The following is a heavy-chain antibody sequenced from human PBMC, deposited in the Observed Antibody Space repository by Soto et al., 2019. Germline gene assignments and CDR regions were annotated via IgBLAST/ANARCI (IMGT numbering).Heavy chain of an antibody. CDR2: INHRGRT. CDR3: ARNGATGTTPY. V-gene: IGHV4-34*01. CDR1: GGSFSGYY. D-gene: IGHD1-1*01. J-gene: IGHJ4*02. Sequence: QVQLQQWGAGLLKPSETLSLTCAVYGGSFSGYYWSWIRQSPGKGLEWIGEINHRGRTNYNPSLKSRVTMSVDTSKNQFSLKVSSVTAADTAVYYCARNGATGTTPYWGQGTLVTVSS.